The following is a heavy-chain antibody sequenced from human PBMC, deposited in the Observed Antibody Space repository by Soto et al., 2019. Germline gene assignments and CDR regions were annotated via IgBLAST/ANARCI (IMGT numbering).Heavy chain of an antibody. CDR2: ISTLHGNT. D-gene: IGHD6-13*01. J-gene: IGHJ4*02. V-gene: IGHV1-18*01. Sequence: SLQVSCKGSGYTFTNQGISWVRQAPGQGLEWVGWISTLHGNTDYAQKLQGRVTLTTDTSTNTAYMELRSLTSDDSAGYYCATDPKLSSLRTRDCWGEGSRVT. CDR3: ATDPKLSSLRTRDC. CDR1: GYTFTNQG.